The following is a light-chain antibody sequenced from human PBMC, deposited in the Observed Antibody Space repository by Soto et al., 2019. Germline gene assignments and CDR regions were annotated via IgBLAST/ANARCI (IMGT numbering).Light chain of an antibody. CDR3: CSYIGHYIYV. Sequence: QSVLTQPASVSGSPGQSITISCTGTSSDVGGFNYVSWYQHHPGKTPKLIIYEVTDRPSGVSHRFSGSKSGNTASLTISGLQAEDEAYYYCCSYIGHYIYVFGTGTKLTVL. CDR2: EVT. V-gene: IGLV2-14*01. J-gene: IGLJ1*01. CDR1: SSDVGGFNY.